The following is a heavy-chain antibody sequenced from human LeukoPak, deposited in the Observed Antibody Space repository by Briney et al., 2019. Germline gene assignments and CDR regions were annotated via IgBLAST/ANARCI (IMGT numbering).Heavy chain of an antibody. J-gene: IGHJ4*02. V-gene: IGHV4-61*05. Sequence: PSETLSLTCTVSGGSISSSSYYWSWIRQPPGKGLEWIGYIYYSGSTNYNPSLKSRVTISVDTSKNQFSLKLSSVTAADTAVYYCARHSRARAKGLDYWGQGTLVTVSS. CDR2: IYYSGST. CDR1: GGSISSSSYY. CDR3: ARHSRARAKGLDY.